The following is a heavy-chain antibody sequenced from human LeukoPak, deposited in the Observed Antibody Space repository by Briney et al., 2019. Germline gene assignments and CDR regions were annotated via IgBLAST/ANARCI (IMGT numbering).Heavy chain of an antibody. CDR3: TRVYYDKSGVDY. D-gene: IGHD3-22*01. Sequence: GGSLRLSCAASGFTFSSYGMHWVRQASGKGLEWVGRIRSKANSYATAYAASVKGRFTISRDDSKNTAYLQMSSLKTEDTAVYYCTRVYYDKSGVDYWGQGTLVTVSS. CDR1: GFTFSSYG. V-gene: IGHV3-73*01. CDR2: IRSKANSYAT. J-gene: IGHJ4*02.